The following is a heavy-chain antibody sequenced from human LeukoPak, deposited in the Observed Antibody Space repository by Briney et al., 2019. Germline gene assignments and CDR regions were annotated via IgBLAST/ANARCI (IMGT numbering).Heavy chain of an antibody. CDR3: ARDLTSSSTAYFQH. J-gene: IGHJ1*01. CDR2: ISSSSSYI. Sequence: GGSLRLSCAASGFTFSSYSMNWVRQAPGKGLEWVSSISSSSSYIYYADSVKGRFTISRDNAKNSLYLQMNSLRAEDTAVYYCARDLTSSSTAYFQHWGQGTLVTVSS. D-gene: IGHD6-6*01. V-gene: IGHV3-21*01. CDR1: GFTFSSYS.